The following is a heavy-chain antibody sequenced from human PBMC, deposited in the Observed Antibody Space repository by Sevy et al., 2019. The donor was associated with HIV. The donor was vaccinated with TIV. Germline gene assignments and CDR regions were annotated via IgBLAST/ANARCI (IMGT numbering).Heavy chain of an antibody. CDR3: AKAPTGGYDSRRVYYGMDV. D-gene: IGHD5-12*01. V-gene: IGHV3-30*18. CDR1: GFTFSSYG. Sequence: GGSLRLSCAASGFTFSSYGMHWVRQAPGKGLEWVAVISYDGSNKYYADSVKGRFTISRDNSKNTLYLQMNSLRAEDTAVYYCAKAPTGGYDSRRVYYGMDVWGQGTTVTVSS. J-gene: IGHJ6*02. CDR2: ISYDGSNK.